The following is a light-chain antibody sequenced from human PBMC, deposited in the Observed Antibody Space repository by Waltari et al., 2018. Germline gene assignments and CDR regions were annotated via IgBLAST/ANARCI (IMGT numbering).Light chain of an antibody. Sequence: EIVLTQSPATLSLSPGERATLSCRASQSVSTSLAWYQHQPGPAPRPLIYEASNRAPGIPARRSGSGSGTDFTLTISSLEPDDFAVYYCQQRTNGPPVTFGQGTRLDLK. CDR1: QSVSTS. J-gene: IGKJ5*01. CDR3: QQRTNGPPVT. CDR2: EAS. V-gene: IGKV3-11*01.